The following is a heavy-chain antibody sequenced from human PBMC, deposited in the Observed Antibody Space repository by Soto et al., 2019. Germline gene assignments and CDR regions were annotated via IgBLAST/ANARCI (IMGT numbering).Heavy chain of an antibody. V-gene: IGHV1-18*01. CDR3: ARASAIMITFGGVIVPPDY. CDR1: GYTFTSYG. D-gene: IGHD3-16*02. CDR2: ISAYNGNT. J-gene: IGHJ4*02. Sequence: QVQLVQSGAEVKKPGASVKDSCKASGYTFTSYGISWVRQAPGQGLEWMGWISAYNGNTNYAQKLQGRVTMTTDTSTSTAYMDLRSRRSYDTAVYYCARASAIMITFGGVIVPPDYWGQGTLVTVSS.